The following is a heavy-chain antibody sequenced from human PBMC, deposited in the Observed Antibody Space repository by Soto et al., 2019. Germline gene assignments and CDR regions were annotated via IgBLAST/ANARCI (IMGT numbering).Heavy chain of an antibody. CDR1: GGSISSSNW. CDR3: ARVLGNDAFDI. Sequence: QVQLQESGPGLVKPSGTLSLTCAVSGGSISSSNWWSWVRQPPGKGLEWIGEVYHSGSTNYNPSLKRRVTISVDKPKNQFSLKLSSVTAADTAVYYCARVLGNDAFDIWGQGTLVTVSS. J-gene: IGHJ3*02. V-gene: IGHV4-4*02. D-gene: IGHD7-27*01. CDR2: VYHSGST.